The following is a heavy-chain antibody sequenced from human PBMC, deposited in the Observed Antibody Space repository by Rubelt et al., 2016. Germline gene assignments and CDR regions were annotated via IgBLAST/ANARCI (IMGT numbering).Heavy chain of an antibody. CDR2: IHHSGNP. CDR1: GDSIGSGYY. J-gene: IGHJ6*03. D-gene: IGHD3-10*01. CDR3: ARDTGSGVCMDV. Sequence: QMQLQESGPGLVKPSETLSLTCTVSGDSIGSGYYWAWIRQPPVKGLEWVGHIHHSGNPYYKLSLTSRVSISLNTSRNQFFRQLTSVTAADTATYYCARDTGSGVCMDVWGEGTTVTVSS. V-gene: IGHV4-38-2*02.